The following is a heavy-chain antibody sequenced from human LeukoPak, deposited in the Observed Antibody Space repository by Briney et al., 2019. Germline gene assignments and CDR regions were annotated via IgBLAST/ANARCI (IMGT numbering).Heavy chain of an antibody. D-gene: IGHD3-9*01. CDR3: ARRGYYDILTGYSKDGFDP. J-gene: IGHJ5*02. V-gene: IGHV4-39*01. Sequence: SETLSLTCTVSGGSISSSSYYWGWIRQPPGKGLEWIGSIYYSGSTYYNPSLKSRVTISVDTSKNQFSLKLSSVTAADTAVYYCARRGYYDILTGYSKDGFDPWGQGTQVTVSS. CDR1: GGSISSSSYY. CDR2: IYYSGST.